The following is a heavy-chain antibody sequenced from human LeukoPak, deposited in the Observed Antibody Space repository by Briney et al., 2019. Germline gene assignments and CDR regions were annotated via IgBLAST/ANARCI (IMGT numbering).Heavy chain of an antibody. V-gene: IGHV3-9*01. J-gene: IGHJ4*02. CDR2: ISWNSGRL. CDR1: GFTFDDYA. CDR3: AKDTALYSSSWSLDY. D-gene: IGHD6-13*01. Sequence: GRSLRLSCAASGFTFDDYAMPWVRKAPGKGLEWVSGISWNSGRLGYADSVKGRFTISRDNAKNSLYLQMNSLRAEDTALYYCAKDTALYSSSWSLDYWGQGTLVTVSS.